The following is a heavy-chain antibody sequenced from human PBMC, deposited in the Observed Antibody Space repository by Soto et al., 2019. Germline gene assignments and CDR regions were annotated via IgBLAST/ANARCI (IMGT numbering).Heavy chain of an antibody. CDR3: ARDRVREEVVHYYDSSGYFDY. J-gene: IGHJ4*02. D-gene: IGHD3-22*01. CDR2: ISSSGSTI. CDR1: GFTFSSYE. Sequence: EVQLVESGGGLVQPGGSLRLSCAASGFTFSSYEMNWVRQAPGKGLEWVSYISSSGSTIYYADSVKGRFTISRDNAKNSLYLQMNSLRAGDTAVYYCARDRVREEVVHYYDSSGYFDYWGQGTLVTVSS. V-gene: IGHV3-48*03.